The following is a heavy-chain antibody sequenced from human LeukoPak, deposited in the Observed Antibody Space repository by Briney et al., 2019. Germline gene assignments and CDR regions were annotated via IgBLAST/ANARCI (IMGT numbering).Heavy chain of an antibody. V-gene: IGHV4-59*08. CDR1: GGSISSYY. CDR2: IYYSGST. D-gene: IGHD5-12*01. J-gene: IGHJ4*02. CDR3: ARYSGYDGRPDY. Sequence: SETLSLTCTVSGGSISSYYWSWIRQPPGKGLEWIGYIYYSGSTNYNPSLKSRVTISVDTSKNQFSLKLSSVTAADTAVHYCARYSGYDGRPDYWGQGTLVTVSS.